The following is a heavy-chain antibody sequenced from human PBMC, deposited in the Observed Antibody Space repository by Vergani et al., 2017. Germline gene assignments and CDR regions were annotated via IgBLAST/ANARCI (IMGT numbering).Heavy chain of an antibody. Sequence: QVQLVQSGAEVKKPGASVKVSCKASVYTFTSYYMHWVRQAPGQGLEWMGIINPSGGSTSYAQKFQGRVTMTRDTSTSTVYMELSSLRSEDTAVYYCARESGIAAAGTGTGFDPWGQGTLVTVSS. CDR2: INPSGGST. D-gene: IGHD6-13*01. CDR1: VYTFTSYY. V-gene: IGHV1-46*03. CDR3: ARESGIAAAGTGTGFDP. J-gene: IGHJ5*02.